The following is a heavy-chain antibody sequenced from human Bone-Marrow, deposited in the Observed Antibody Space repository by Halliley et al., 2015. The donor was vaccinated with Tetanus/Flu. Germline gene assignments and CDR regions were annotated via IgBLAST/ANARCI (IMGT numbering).Heavy chain of an antibody. Sequence: IDYSGSTYYNPSLKGRLTISKDTSKNRFSLKLSSVPAAGTAVYYCAGEYCSAATCYYSYGLDVWDQGTTVTVSS. V-gene: IGHV4-31*02. CDR2: IDYSGST. CDR3: AGEYCSAATCYYSYGLDV. D-gene: IGHD2-15*01. J-gene: IGHJ6*02.